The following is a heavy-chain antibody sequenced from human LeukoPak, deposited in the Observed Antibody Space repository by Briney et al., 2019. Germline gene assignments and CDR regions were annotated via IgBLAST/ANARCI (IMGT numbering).Heavy chain of an antibody. V-gene: IGHV1-2*02. CDR2: INPNSGGT. CDR3: ARALSNLRLYYFDS. D-gene: IGHD4-11*01. J-gene: IGHJ4*01. CDR1: GYIFSDYY. Sequence: ASVKVSCKASGYIFSDYYIHWVRQAPGQGLEWTGWINPNSGGTNHAQKFQGRVTMTRDTSISTACMELSRLNSDDTAVYYCARALSNLRLYYFDSWGQGTLVTVSS.